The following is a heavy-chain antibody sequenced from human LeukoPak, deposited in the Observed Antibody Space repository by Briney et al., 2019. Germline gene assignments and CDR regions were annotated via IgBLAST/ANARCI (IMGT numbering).Heavy chain of an antibody. J-gene: IGHJ3*02. V-gene: IGHV1-24*01. CDR1: GYTLTELS. CDR2: FDPEDGET. CDR3: ATSYSGGRDAFDI. Sequence: ASVKVSCKVSGYTLTELSMHWVRQAPGKGLEWMGGFDPEDGETIYAQTVQGRVTMTEDTSTDTAYMELSSLRSGDTAVSYCATSYSGGRDAFDIWGQGTMVTVSS. D-gene: IGHD1-26*01.